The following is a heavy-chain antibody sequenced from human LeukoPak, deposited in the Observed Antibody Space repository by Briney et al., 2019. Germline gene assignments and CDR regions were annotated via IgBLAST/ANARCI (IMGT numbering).Heavy chain of an antibody. D-gene: IGHD2-2*01. CDR2: INAGNGNA. CDR3: ARGRDIAVVPAAKYYYMDV. J-gene: IGHJ6*03. V-gene: IGHV1-3*01. Sequence: ASVSVSCKASGYTFTSYAMRWVRQAPGQRLEWMGWINAGNGNAKYSQKFQGRVTITRDTSASTAYMELSSLRSEDTAVYYCARGRDIAVVPAAKYYYMDVWGKGTTVTVSS. CDR1: GYTFTSYA.